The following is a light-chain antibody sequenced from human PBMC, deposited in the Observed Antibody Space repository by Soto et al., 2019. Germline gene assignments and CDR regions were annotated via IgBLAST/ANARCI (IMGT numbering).Light chain of an antibody. CDR3: QQYYSYPLT. CDR1: QGISSY. Sequence: IRMTHSPASFSASKVDRVTITFRASQGISSYLAWYQQKPGKAPKLLIYAASTLQSGVPSRFSGSGSGTDFTLTISCLQSEDFATYYCQQYYSYPLTFGQGTRLEIK. V-gene: IGKV1-8*01. CDR2: AAS. J-gene: IGKJ5*01.